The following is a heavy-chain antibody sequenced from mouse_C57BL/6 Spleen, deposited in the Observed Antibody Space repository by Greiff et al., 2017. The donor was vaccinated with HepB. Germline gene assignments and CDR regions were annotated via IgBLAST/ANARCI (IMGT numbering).Heavy chain of an antibody. CDR1: GFTFTDYY. J-gene: IGHJ4*01. CDR2: IRNKANGYTT. D-gene: IGHD1-1*01. Sequence: DVKLVESGGGLVQPGGSLSLSCAASGFTFTDYYMSWVRQPPGKALEWLGFIRNKANGYTTEYSASVKGRFTISRDNSQSILYLQMNALRAEDSATYYCASRLLDYAMDYWGQGTSVTVSS. CDR3: ASRLLDYAMDY. V-gene: IGHV7-3*01.